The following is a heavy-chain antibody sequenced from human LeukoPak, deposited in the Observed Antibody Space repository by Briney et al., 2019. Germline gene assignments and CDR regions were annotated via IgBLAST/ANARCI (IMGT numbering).Heavy chain of an antibody. CDR2: ISGSGGST. D-gene: IGHD3-10*01. J-gene: IGHJ4*02. CDR3: AKVEINMARGVPNPHGGY. CDR1: GFTFSSYA. V-gene: IGHV3-23*01. Sequence: GGSLRLSCAASGFTFSSYAMSWVRQAPGKGLEWVSAISGSGGSTYYADSVKGRFTISRDNSKNTLYLQMNSLSAEDTAVYYCAKVEINMARGVPNPHGGYWGQGTLVTVSS.